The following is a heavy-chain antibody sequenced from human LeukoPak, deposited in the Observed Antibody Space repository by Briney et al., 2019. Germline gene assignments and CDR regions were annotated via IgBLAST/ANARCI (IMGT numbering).Heavy chain of an antibody. CDR3: ARDGGYGSYVSPSNWYFDL. J-gene: IGHJ2*01. CDR2: IYSGGST. V-gene: IGHV3-53*01. Sequence: PGGSLRLSCAASGFTVSNNYMNWVRQAPGKGLEWVSVIYSGGSTDYAHSVKGRFTISRDNSKNTLYLQINNLRAEDTAVYYCARDGGYGSYVSPSNWYFDLWGRGTLVTVSS. D-gene: IGHD1-26*01. CDR1: GFTVSNNY.